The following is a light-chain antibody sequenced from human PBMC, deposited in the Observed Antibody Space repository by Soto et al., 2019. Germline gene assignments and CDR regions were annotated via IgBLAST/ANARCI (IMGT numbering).Light chain of an antibody. V-gene: IGKV4-1*01. J-gene: IGKJ4*01. Sequence: DIVMTQTPDSLAVSLGERAAINCKSSQSVLYSSNNKNYLAWYQQKPGQPPRLLIYWAFTRESGVPDRLSGSGSGTDFTLTISSLQAEDVAVYYCQQYYSTPLTFGGGTKVEIK. CDR2: WAF. CDR1: QSVLYSSNNKNY. CDR3: QQYYSTPLT.